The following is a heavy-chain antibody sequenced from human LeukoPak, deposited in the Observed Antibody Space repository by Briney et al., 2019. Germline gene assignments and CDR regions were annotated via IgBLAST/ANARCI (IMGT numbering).Heavy chain of an antibody. CDR2: IYPADSHT. V-gene: IGHV5-51*01. D-gene: IGHD1-26*01. J-gene: IGHJ1*01. CDR3: ARGGAVGTTTYFQH. Sequence: GESLKISCKGSGYSFSTYWIGWVRQMPGKGLEWMGIIYPADSHTRYSPSFQGQVTISADKSITTAYLQWSSLKASDTAMHYCARGGAVGTTTYFQHWGQGTLVTVSS. CDR1: GYSFSTYW.